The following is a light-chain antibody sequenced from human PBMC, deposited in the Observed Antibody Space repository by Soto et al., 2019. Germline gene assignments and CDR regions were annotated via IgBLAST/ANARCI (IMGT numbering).Light chain of an antibody. V-gene: IGKV1-5*03. Sequence: DIQMTQSPSTLSASVGDRVTITCRASQSLNSWLAWYQHKPGKAPKLLIHKASILASGVPSRFSGSDSGAEFILTISSLQPDDFATYYCQHYIGYSGMFGQGTKVDIK. J-gene: IGKJ1*01. CDR2: KAS. CDR1: QSLNSW. CDR3: QHYIGYSGM.